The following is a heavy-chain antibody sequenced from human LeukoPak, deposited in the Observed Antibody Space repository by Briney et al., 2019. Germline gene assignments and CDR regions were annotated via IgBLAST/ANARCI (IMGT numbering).Heavy chain of an antibody. V-gene: IGHV3-66*01. CDR1: GFTVSTNY. Sequence: WGSLRLSCAASGFTVSTNYMNWVRQAPGKGLEWVSIIYSGGSTNYADSVKGRFTISRDNSKNTLYLQMNSLRAEDTAVYYCTRTSSGWYSYWGQGTLVTVSS. D-gene: IGHD6-19*01. CDR3: TRTSSGWYSY. CDR2: IYSGGST. J-gene: IGHJ4*02.